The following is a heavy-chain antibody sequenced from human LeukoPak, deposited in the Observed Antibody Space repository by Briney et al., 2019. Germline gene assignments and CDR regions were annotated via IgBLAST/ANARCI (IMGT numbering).Heavy chain of an antibody. J-gene: IGHJ4*02. CDR1: GGSLSSYY. Sequence: SETLSLTCTVSGGSLSSYYWSWIRQPPGKGLEGMGYIYYSGSTNYNPSLTSRVTISVDTSKNQFSLKLSSVTAADTAVYYCARAMVDYYGSGSYYTSFDYWGQGTLVTVSS. V-gene: IGHV4-59*01. CDR3: ARAMVDYYGSGSYYTSFDY. CDR2: IYYSGST. D-gene: IGHD3-10*01.